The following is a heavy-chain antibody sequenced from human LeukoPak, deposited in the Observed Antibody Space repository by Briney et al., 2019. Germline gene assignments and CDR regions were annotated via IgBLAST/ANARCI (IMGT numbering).Heavy chain of an antibody. Sequence: SETLSLTCTVSGDSISTYYWSWIRQPPGKGLEWLGYIYYSGSTYYNPSLKSRVTISVDTSKNQFSLKLSSVTAADTAVYYCASRKLGNDYWGQGTLVTVSS. D-gene: IGHD7-27*01. J-gene: IGHJ4*02. CDR3: ASRKLGNDY. CDR1: GDSISTYY. V-gene: IGHV4-59*01. CDR2: IYYSGST.